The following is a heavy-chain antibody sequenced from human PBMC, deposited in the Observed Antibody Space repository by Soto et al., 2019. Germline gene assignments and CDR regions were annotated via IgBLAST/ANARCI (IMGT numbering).Heavy chain of an antibody. D-gene: IGHD3-9*01. CDR1: GYTFSSYA. CDR2: IWYDGSEK. CDR3: ARGILTGGKWLDP. Sequence: QVQLVESGGAEVQPGRSLRLSCAASGYTFSSYAVHWVRQAPGRGLEWVAIIWYDGSEKYYTDSVKGRFTISRDNSRDTLYLQMNNLRVEDTATYYCARGILTGGKWLDPWGQGTRVIVSS. J-gene: IGHJ5*02. V-gene: IGHV3-33*01.